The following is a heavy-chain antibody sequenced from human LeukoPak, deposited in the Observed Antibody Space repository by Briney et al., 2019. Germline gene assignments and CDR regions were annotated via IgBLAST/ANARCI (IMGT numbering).Heavy chain of an antibody. CDR3: ARDPRGYSGYENWFDP. V-gene: IGHV1-2*02. CDR2: INPNNGGT. CDR1: GCSLAGYC. J-gene: IGHJ5*02. D-gene: IGHD5-12*01. Sequence: AALEVGCMACGCSLAGYCRYWVRPAPEQGLEWMGWINPNNGGTNYAQRYQDRVTMTRDTSISTAYMELSSLRSDDTAVFYCARDPRGYSGYENWFDPWGQGTLVTVSS.